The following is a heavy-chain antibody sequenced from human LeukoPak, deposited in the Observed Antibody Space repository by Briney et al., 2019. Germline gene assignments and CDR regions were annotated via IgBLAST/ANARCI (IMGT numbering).Heavy chain of an antibody. Sequence: PSETLSLTCAVYGGSFSGYYWSWIRQPPGKGLEWIGSIYYSGSTYYNPSLKSRVTISVDTSKNQFSLKLSSVTAADTAVYYCARDYYGSGSYHKKSIWFDPWGQGTLVTVSS. D-gene: IGHD3-10*01. CDR2: IYYSGST. V-gene: IGHV4-34*01. CDR1: GGSFSGYY. CDR3: ARDYYGSGSYHKKSIWFDP. J-gene: IGHJ5*02.